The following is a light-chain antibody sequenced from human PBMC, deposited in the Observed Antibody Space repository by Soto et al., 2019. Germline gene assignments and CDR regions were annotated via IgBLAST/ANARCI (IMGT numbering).Light chain of an antibody. J-gene: IGKJ1*01. CDR2: DVS. CDR1: QIITSW. V-gene: IGKV1-5*01. CDR3: QHYNSYSEA. Sequence: DIQMTQSPSILSASVGDSVTITCRASQIITSWLAWYQQKPGKAPKLLISDVSNLESGVPSRFSGSGSGTEFTLTISSLQPDDFATYYCQHYNSYSEAFGQGTKVDIK.